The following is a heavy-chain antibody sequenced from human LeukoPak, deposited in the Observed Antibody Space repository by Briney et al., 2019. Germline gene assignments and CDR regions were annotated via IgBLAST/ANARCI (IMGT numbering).Heavy chain of an antibody. CDR2: INHSRST. J-gene: IGHJ6*04. D-gene: IGHD3-10*01. CDR1: GGSFSGYY. Sequence: SETLSLTCAVYGGSFSGYYWSWIRQPPGKGLEWIGEINHSRSTNYNPSLKSRATISVDTSKNQFSLKLSSVTAADTAVYYCARGGEYYYGSGYWDCYYGMDVWGKGTTVTVSS. CDR3: ARGGEYYYGSGYWDCYYGMDV. V-gene: IGHV4-34*01.